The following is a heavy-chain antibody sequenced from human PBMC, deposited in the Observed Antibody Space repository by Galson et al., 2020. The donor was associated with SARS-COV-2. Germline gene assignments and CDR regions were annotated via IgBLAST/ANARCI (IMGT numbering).Heavy chain of an antibody. V-gene: IGHV3-33*01. D-gene: IGHD3-10*01. CDR3: AREPLGFGERTGYFVY. Sequence: GGSLRLSCAAPGFTFSSYGMPWVRQAPGKGLEWVAVIWYDGSNQYYADSVKGRFTISRDNSKNTLYLQMNSLRAEDTAVYYCAREPLGFGERTGYFVYWGRGALVAVSS. CDR2: IWYDGSNQ. J-gene: IGHJ4*02. CDR1: GFTFSSYG.